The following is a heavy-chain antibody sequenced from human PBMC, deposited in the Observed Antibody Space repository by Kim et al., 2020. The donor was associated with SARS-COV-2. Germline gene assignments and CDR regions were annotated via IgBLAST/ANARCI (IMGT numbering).Heavy chain of an antibody. CDR2: IIPIFGTA. D-gene: IGHD5-12*01. CDR1: GGTFSSYA. Sequence: SVKVSCKASGGTFSSYAISWVRQAPGQGLEWMGGIIPIFGTANYAQKFQGRVTITADESTSTAYMELSSLRSEDTAVYYCARPAKPILGYSGYDLSAGYYYGMDVWGQGTTVTVSS. J-gene: IGHJ6*02. V-gene: IGHV1-69*13. CDR3: ARPAKPILGYSGYDLSAGYYYGMDV.